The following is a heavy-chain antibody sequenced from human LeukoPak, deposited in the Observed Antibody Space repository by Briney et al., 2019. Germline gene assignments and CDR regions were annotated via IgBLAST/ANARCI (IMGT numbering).Heavy chain of an antibody. V-gene: IGHV1-69*13. CDR1: GGDFSTSV. Sequence: SVKVSCKASGGDFSTSVINWVRQAPGQGLEWMGNIIPIFGPPNYSQKFHDGVVITADESSNTAFLDLSSLRPEDTAVYFCAIRPSCGGDCFSVGTLNYWGQGTLVTVSS. CDR2: IIPIFGPP. CDR3: AIRPSCGGDCFSVGTLNY. D-gene: IGHD2-21*02. J-gene: IGHJ4*02.